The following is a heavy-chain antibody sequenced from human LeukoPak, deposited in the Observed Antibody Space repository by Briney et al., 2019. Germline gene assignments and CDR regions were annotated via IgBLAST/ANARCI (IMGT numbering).Heavy chain of an antibody. Sequence: PGGSLRLSCVASGFTFSSYAMGWVRLAPGKGLEWVSLISGSGDNSYYADSVKGRFTISRDNSKNTLYLQMSSLRAEDTALYYCAKCLGDGTNYYFAHWGQGTLVTVSS. CDR2: ISGSGDNS. CDR3: AKCLGDGTNYYFAH. D-gene: IGHD4/OR15-4a*01. V-gene: IGHV3-23*01. J-gene: IGHJ4*02. CDR1: GFTFSSYA.